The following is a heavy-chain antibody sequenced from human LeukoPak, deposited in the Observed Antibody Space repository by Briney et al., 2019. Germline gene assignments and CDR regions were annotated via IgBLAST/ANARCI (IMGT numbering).Heavy chain of an antibody. CDR3: AKGVNYFVLEY. J-gene: IGHJ4*02. CDR1: GFTLSTYA. Sequence: GGSLRLSCAASGFTLSTYAMSWVRQAPGKGLEWVSALSPSGGITYYEDSVKGRFTISRDNSKNTLYLQMNSLSAEDTAVYYCAKGVNYFVLEYWGQGTLVTISS. V-gene: IGHV3-23*01. D-gene: IGHD3-10*02. CDR2: LSPSGGIT.